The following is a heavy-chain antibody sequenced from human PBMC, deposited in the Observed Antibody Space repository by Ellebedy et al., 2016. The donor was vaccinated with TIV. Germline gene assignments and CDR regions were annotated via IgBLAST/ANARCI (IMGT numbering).Heavy chain of an antibody. V-gene: IGHV4-59*01. D-gene: IGHD6-19*01. CDR2: ISYSGST. CDR3: ARGRSGWSDGDNWFDP. Sequence: MPSETLSLTCTVSGGSINSYYWSWIRQPPGKGPEWIGYISYSGSTTYNPSLKSRVTILVDTSKNQFSLKLSSVTAADTAVYYCARGRSGWSDGDNWFDPWGQGTLVTVSS. J-gene: IGHJ5*02. CDR1: GGSINSYY.